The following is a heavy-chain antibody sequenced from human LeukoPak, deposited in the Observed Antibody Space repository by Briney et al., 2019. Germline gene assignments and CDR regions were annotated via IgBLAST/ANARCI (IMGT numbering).Heavy chain of an antibody. V-gene: IGHV1-24*01. Sequence: GASVKVSCKVSGYTLTELSMHWVRQAPGKGLEWMGGFDPEDGETIYAQKFQGRVTMTEETSTDTAYMELSSLRSEDTAVYYCATGSGFFDYGDYPQRWWGQGTLVTVSS. CDR3: ATGSGFFDYGDYPQRW. J-gene: IGHJ4*02. D-gene: IGHD4-17*01. CDR2: FDPEDGET. CDR1: GYTLTELS.